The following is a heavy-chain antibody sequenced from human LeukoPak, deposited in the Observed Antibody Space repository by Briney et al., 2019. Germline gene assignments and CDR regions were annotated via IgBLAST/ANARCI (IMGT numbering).Heavy chain of an antibody. CDR3: ARDGAQDYFDY. D-gene: IGHD4/OR15-4a*01. CDR2: IYYSGST. V-gene: IGHV4-59*01. CDR1: GGSISSYY. Sequence: SETLSLTCTVSGGSISSYYWSWIRQPPGKGLEWIGDIYYSGSTNYNPSLKSRVSISVDTSKSQFSLKLSSVTAADTAVYYCARDGAQDYFDYWGQGTLVTVSS. J-gene: IGHJ4*02.